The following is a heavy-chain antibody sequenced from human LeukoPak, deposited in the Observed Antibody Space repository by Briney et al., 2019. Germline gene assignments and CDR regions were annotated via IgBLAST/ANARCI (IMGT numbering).Heavy chain of an antibody. V-gene: IGHV4-34*01. CDR3: ARLRGYSYGYGPQYYFDY. D-gene: IGHD5-18*01. CDR2: INHSGST. CDR1: GGSFSGYY. J-gene: IGHJ4*02. Sequence: SETPSLTCAVYGGSFSGYYWSWIRQPPGKGLEWIGEINHSGSTNYNPSLKSRVTISVDTSKNQFSLKLSSVTAADTAVYYCARLRGYSYGYGPQYYFDYWGQGTLVTVSS.